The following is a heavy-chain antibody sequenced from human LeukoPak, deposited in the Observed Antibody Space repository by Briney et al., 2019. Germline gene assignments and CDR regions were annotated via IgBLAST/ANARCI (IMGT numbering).Heavy chain of an antibody. Sequence: GGSLRLSCAASGFTFSSYGMNWVRQAPGKGLEWVSYISRSNTMYYADSVKGRFTISRDNAKNSLYLQMKSLRAEDTAVYYCARGGEWCSSLTCRTHYFYYYMGVWGKGTTVTVSS. D-gene: IGHD2-2*01. CDR2: ISRSNTM. CDR1: GFTFSSYG. V-gene: IGHV3-48*04. CDR3: ARGGEWCSSLTCRTHYFYYYMGV. J-gene: IGHJ6*03.